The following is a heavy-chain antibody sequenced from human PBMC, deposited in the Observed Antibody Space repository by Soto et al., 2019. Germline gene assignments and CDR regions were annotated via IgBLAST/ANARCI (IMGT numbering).Heavy chain of an antibody. V-gene: IGHV3-30-3*01. CDR3: ARVRRVGYYPFSGMDV. D-gene: IGHD3-22*01. J-gene: IGHJ6*02. Sequence: SLRLSCAASGFTFSSYAMHWVRQAPGKGLEWVAVISYDGSNKYYADSVKGRFTISRDNSKNTLYLQMNSLRAEDTAVYYCARVRRVGYYPFSGMDVWGQGTTVTVSS. CDR2: ISYDGSNK. CDR1: GFTFSSYA.